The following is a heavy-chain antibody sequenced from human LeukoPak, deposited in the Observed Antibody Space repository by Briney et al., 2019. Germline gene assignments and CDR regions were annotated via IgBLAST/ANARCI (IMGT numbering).Heavy chain of an antibody. CDR2: IYHSGST. Sequence: XXTLPLTCAVSGGSISSGGYSWSWVRQPPGKGLEWIGYIYHSGSTYYNPSLKSRVTISVDTSKNQFSLKLSSVTAADTAVYYCARVRSSSHPNVWGSYRYYYFDYWGQGTLVTVSS. CDR3: ARVRSSSHPNVWGSYRYYYFDY. J-gene: IGHJ4*02. CDR1: GGSISSGGYS. D-gene: IGHD3-16*02. V-gene: IGHV4-30-2*05.